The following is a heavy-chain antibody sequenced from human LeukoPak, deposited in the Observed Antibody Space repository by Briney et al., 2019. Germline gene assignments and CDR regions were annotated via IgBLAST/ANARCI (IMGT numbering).Heavy chain of an antibody. CDR1: GGSFSGYY. J-gene: IGHJ4*02. CDR2: IYYSGNT. V-gene: IGHV4-59*01. Sequence: SETLSLTCAVYGGSFSGYYWSWIRQPPGKGLEWIGYIYYSGNTNYNPSLKSRVTILIDTSKNQFSLKMSSVTAADTAVYYCARVGTGSFDYWGQGTLVTVSS. CDR3: ARVGTGSFDY. D-gene: IGHD3/OR15-3a*01.